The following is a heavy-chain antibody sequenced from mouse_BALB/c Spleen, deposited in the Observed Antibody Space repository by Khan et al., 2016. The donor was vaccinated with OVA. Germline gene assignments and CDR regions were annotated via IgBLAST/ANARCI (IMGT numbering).Heavy chain of an antibody. CDR2: ISYSDST. V-gene: IGHV3-2*02. CDR1: GYSITSNYA. J-gene: IGHJ2*01. D-gene: IGHD1-1*01. CDR3: ARGNYYGYYFDY. Sequence: EVQLQESGPGLVKPSQSLSLTCTVTGYSITSNYAWNWIRQFPGNKLEWMGYISYSDSTSYNPSLKSRISITRDTSQNQFFLQLKSVTTEDTATYYCARGNYYGYYFDYWGQGTTLTVSS.